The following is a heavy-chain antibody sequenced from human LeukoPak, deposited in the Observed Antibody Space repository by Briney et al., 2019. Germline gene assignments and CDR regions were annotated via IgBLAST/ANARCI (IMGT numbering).Heavy chain of an antibody. CDR2: IYYSGST. J-gene: IGHJ3*02. CDR3: ARGIVGATDGDAFDI. Sequence: SETLSLTCTVSGGSISSYYWSWIRQPPGKGLEWIGYIYYSGSTNYNPPLKSRVTISVDTSKNQFSLKLSSVTAADTAVYYCARGIVGATDGDAFDIWGQGTMVTVSS. CDR1: GGSISSYY. V-gene: IGHV4-59*01. D-gene: IGHD1-26*01.